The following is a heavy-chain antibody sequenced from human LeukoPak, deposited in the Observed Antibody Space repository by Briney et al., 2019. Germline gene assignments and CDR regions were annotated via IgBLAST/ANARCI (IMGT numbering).Heavy chain of an antibody. CDR1: GDSVSSNSTA. Sequence: SQTLSLTCAISGDSVSSNSTAWNWIRQSPSRGLEWLGRTYYRSKWYNDYAVSVKSRITINPDTSKNQFSLQLNSVTPEDTAVYYCARVHHYYGSGSHYTFDYWGQGTLVTVSS. D-gene: IGHD3-10*01. CDR3: ARVHHYYGSGSHYTFDY. CDR2: TYYRSKWYN. V-gene: IGHV6-1*01. J-gene: IGHJ4*02.